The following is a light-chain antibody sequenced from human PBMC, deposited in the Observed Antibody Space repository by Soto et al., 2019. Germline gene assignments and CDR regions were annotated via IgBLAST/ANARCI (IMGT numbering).Light chain of an antibody. CDR1: QDFNNY. CDR3: QHYSTVWA. V-gene: IGKV1-9*01. Sequence: DIQLTQSPSFLSASVGDRVTITFRASQDFNNYLAWYQQKPGEAPKLLMYVASTLQSGVPSRFSGSGSGTEFTLTISSLQPEDFATYYCQHYSTVWAFGQGTKVDIK. J-gene: IGKJ1*01. CDR2: VAS.